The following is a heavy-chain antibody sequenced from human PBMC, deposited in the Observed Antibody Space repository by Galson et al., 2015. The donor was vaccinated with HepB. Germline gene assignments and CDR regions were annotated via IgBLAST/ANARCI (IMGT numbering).Heavy chain of an antibody. J-gene: IGHJ6*02. Sequence: SVKVSCKASGYTFTSYGISWVRQAPGQGLEWMGWTSAYNGNTNYAQKLQGRVTMTTDTSTSTAYMELRSLRSDDTAVYYCARLKSDYGDYAYYYYGMDVWGQGTTVTVSS. D-gene: IGHD4-17*01. CDR1: GYTFTSYG. CDR2: TSAYNGNT. CDR3: ARLKSDYGDYAYYYYGMDV. V-gene: IGHV1-18*04.